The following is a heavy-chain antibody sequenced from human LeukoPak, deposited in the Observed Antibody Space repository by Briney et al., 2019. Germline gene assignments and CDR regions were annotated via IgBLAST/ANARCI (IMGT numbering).Heavy chain of an antibody. CDR1: GFIFDDYA. J-gene: IGHJ4*02. V-gene: IGHV3-9*01. CDR3: AKDMEWELTYYFDY. CDR2: ISWNSGSI. Sequence: PGRSLRLSCAASGFIFDDYAMHWVRQAPGKGLEWVSGISWNSGSIGYADSVKGRFTISRDNAKNSLYLQMNSLRAEDTALYYCAKDMEWELTYYFDYWGQGTLVTVSS. D-gene: IGHD1-26*01.